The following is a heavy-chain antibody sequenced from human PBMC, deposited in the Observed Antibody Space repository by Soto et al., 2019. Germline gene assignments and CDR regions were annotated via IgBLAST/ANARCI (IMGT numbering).Heavy chain of an antibody. D-gene: IGHD2-15*01. CDR1: GIDLSIYW. Sequence: EAQLVESGGGLVQPGGSLRLSCTGSGIDLSIYWMHWVRQAPGKGLVWVSRINPESTTISYADSVKGRFTISRDNDENTLVLHMNSLSAEDTGVYYCTKDTFGGRDSWGQGTLVTVSS. J-gene: IGHJ4*02. V-gene: IGHV3-74*01. CDR3: TKDTFGGRDS. CDR2: INPESTTI.